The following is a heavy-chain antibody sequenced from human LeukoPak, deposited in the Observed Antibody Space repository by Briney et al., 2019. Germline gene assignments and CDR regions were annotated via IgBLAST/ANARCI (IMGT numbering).Heavy chain of an antibody. CDR1: AASFSSGDFS. D-gene: IGHD3-10*01. V-gene: IGHV4-30-2*01. J-gene: IGHJ4*02. CDR2: IYRSGAT. CDR3: ARGLGVRGVILTYFDS. Sequence: PSQTLSLTCAFSAASFSSGDFSWSWIRQPPGKGLEWLGYIYRSGATYYNPSLKSRVTMSVDRSKNQFSLKLSSVTAADTAVYYCARGLGVRGVILTYFDSWGQGTLVTVSS.